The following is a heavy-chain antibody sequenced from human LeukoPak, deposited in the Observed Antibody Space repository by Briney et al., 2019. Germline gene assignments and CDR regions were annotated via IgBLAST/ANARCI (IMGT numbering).Heavy chain of an antibody. J-gene: IGHJ6*02. Sequence: GGSLRLSCAASGFTFSSYAMSWVRQAPGKGLEWVSAISGSGGSTYYADSVKGRFTISRDNSKNTLYLQMNSLRAEDTAVYYCAKDGPYITIFGVVIGHYYYYGMDVWGQGTTVTVSS. V-gene: IGHV3-23*01. CDR2: ISGSGGST. CDR1: GFTFSSYA. D-gene: IGHD3-3*01. CDR3: AKDGPYITIFGVVIGHYYYYGMDV.